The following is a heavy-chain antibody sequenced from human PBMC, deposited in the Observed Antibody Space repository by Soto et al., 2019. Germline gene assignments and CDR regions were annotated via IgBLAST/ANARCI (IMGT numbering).Heavy chain of an antibody. V-gene: IGHV4-4*07. CDR3: AREDGIVVVTAIKETDPYYYYGMDV. CDR1: GGSISSYY. Sequence: PSETLSLTCTVSGGSISSYYWSWIRQPAGKGLEWIGRIYTSGSTNYNPSLKSRVTMSVDTSKNQFSLKLSSVTAADTAVYYCAREDGIVVVTAIKETDPYYYYGMDVWGQGTTVTVSS. D-gene: IGHD2-21*02. CDR2: IYTSGST. J-gene: IGHJ6*02.